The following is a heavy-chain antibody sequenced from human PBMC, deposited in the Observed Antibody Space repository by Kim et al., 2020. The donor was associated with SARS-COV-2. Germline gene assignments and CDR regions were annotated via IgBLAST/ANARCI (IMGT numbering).Heavy chain of an antibody. V-gene: IGHV5-51*01. CDR3: ARSGIAAAGIYYYGMDV. CDR1: GYSFTSYW. D-gene: IGHD6-13*01. Sequence: GESLKISCKGSGYSFTSYWIGWVRQMPGKGLEWMGIIYPGDSDTRYSPSFQGQFTISADKSISTAYLQWSSLKASDTAMYYCARSGIAAAGIYYYGMDVWGQGTTVTVSS. J-gene: IGHJ6*02. CDR2: IYPGDSDT.